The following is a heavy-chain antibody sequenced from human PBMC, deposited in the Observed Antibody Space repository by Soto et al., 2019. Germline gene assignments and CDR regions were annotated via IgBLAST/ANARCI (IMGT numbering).Heavy chain of an antibody. V-gene: IGHV4-59*01. CDR2: IYYSGST. CDR3: ARDYCSGGSCYWYWFDP. CDR1: GGSISSYY. Sequence: SETLSLTCTVSGGSISSYYWSWIRQPPGKGLEWIGYIYYSGSTNYNPSLKSRVTISVDTSKNQFSLKLSSVTAADTAVYYCARDYCSGGSCYWYWFDPWGQGTLDTVSS. D-gene: IGHD2-15*01. J-gene: IGHJ5*02.